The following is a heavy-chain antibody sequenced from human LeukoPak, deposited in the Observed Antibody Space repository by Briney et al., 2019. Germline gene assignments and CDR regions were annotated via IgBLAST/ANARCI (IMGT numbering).Heavy chain of an antibody. CDR1: GGSISSSSYY. CDR2: IYYSGST. CDR3: ARVSWFPGTSYYYMDV. Sequence: SETLSLTCTVSGGSISSSSYYWGWIRQPPGKGLEWIGSIYYSGSTYYNPSLKSRVTISVDTSKNQFSLKLSSVTAADTAVYYCARVSWFPGTSYYYMDVWGKGTTVTVSS. V-gene: IGHV4-39*07. D-gene: IGHD1-1*01. J-gene: IGHJ6*03.